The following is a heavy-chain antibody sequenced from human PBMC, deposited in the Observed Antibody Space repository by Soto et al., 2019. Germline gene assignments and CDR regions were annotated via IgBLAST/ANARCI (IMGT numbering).Heavy chain of an antibody. CDR3: ARRSGGGYDFDH. J-gene: IGHJ4*02. V-gene: IGHV1-8*01. CDR2: MNPNSGHT. D-gene: IGHD5-12*01. Sequence: QVQLVQSGAEVKKPGASVKVSCKASGFAFTSYDINWVRQAPGQGLEWMGWMNPNSGHTGYAQKFQGRVTMTRNTSISTAYMELSSLRSEDTAVFYCARRSGGGYDFDHWGQGTLVTVSS. CDR1: GFAFTSYD.